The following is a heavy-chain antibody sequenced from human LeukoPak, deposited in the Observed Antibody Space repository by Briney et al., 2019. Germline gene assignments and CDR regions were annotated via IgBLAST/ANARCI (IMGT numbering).Heavy chain of an antibody. J-gene: IGHJ4*02. CDR1: GYSFSSNW. Sequence: GESLKISCKGSGYSFSSNWIGWVRQMPGKGLEWMGIINPADSDTKYSPPFQGQVTISVDKSISTAHLQWSSLQASDTAVYYCAGHSRIEDSGTYRILDSWGQGTLVTVSS. CDR2: INPADSDT. CDR3: AGHSRIEDSGTYRILDS. D-gene: IGHD1-26*01. V-gene: IGHV5-51*01.